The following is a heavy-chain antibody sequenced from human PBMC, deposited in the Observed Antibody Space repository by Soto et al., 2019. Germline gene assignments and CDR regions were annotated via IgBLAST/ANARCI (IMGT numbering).Heavy chain of an antibody. CDR3: ARAYTYATY. CDR2: IKQDGSEK. Sequence: EVQLVESGGGLVQPRGSLRLSCAASGFTFSSYWMSWVRQAPGKGLEWVANIKQDGSEKNYVDSVEGRFTISRDNAKNSLYLQMNSLRAEDTAVYYCARAYTYATYWGQGTLVTVSS. V-gene: IGHV3-7*01. J-gene: IGHJ4*02. CDR1: GFTFSSYW. D-gene: IGHD5-18*01.